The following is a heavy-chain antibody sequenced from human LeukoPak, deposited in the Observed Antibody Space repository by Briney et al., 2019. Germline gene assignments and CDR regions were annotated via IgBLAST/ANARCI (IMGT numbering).Heavy chain of an antibody. V-gene: IGHV4-59*08. D-gene: IGHD1-26*01. CDR2: IYYSGST. Sequence: SETLSLTCTVSGGSISSYYWSWIRQPPGKGLEWIGYIYYSGSTNYNPSRKRRVTISVDTSNNQFSLKLSSVPAADTAVYYCARRLYRGSPGHFDPWGQGTLVTVYS. CDR1: GGSISSYY. J-gene: IGHJ5*02. CDR3: ARRLYRGSPGHFDP.